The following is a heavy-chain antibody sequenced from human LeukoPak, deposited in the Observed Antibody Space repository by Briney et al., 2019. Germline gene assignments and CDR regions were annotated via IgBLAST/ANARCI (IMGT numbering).Heavy chain of an antibody. D-gene: IGHD1-14*01. CDR3: ARRNGSSNYYGMDV. Sequence: AGGSLRLSCAASSGTFSSYSMNWIRQAPGKGLEWVSYINSSSTTIYYAGSVKGRFTISRDNNQYSLYLTMVSAADTAASVYSCARRNGSSNYYGMDVWGQGTTVTVSS. V-gene: IGHV3-48*02. CDR2: INSSSTTI. CDR1: SGTFSSYS. J-gene: IGHJ6*02.